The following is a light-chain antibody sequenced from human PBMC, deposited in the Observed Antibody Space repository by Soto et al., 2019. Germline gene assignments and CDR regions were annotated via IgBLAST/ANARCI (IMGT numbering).Light chain of an antibody. V-gene: IGKV3D-15*01. Sequence: EIVMTQSPATLSVSPGERATLSCGASQSVSSNLAWYQQKPGQAPRLLIYGASSRATGIPDRFSGSGSGTDFTLTIDSLQSEDFAVYYCQQYNNWPRTFGQGTKV. CDR1: QSVSSN. CDR2: GAS. CDR3: QQYNNWPRT. J-gene: IGKJ1*01.